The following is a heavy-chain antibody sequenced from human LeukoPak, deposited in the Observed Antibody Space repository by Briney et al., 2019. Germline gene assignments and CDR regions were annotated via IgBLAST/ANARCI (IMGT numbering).Heavy chain of an antibody. D-gene: IGHD7-27*01. CDR2: INPSGGRT. V-gene: IGHV1-46*01. Sequence: ASVKVSCKASGYTFTSYYMHWVRQAPGQGLEWMGIINPSGGRTSYTQKFQGRVTMTRDTSTSTVYMELSSLRSEDTASYYCARDVPNWAFDYWGQGTLVTVSS. CDR3: ARDVPNWAFDY. CDR1: GYTFTSYY. J-gene: IGHJ4*02.